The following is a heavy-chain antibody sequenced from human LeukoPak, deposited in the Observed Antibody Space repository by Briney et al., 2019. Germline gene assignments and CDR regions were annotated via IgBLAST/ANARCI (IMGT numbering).Heavy chain of an antibody. CDR3: ASSRYQYCSSTSCYLYYYYGMDV. V-gene: IGHV4-34*01. D-gene: IGHD2-2*01. CDR2: INYSGST. J-gene: IGHJ6*04. CDR1: GGSFSGYY. Sequence: SETLSLTCAVYGGSFSGYYWSWIRQPPGKGLEWIGEINYSGSTNYNPSLKSRVTISVDTSKNQFSLKLSSVTAADTAVYYCASSRYQYCSSTSCYLYYYYGMDVWGKGTTVTVSS.